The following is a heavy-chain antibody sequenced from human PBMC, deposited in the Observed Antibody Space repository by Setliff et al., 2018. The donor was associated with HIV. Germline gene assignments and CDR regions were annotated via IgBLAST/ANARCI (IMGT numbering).Heavy chain of an antibody. J-gene: IGHJ6*03. V-gene: IGHV4-39*01. CDR3: ARGRYRSKWYASEHYYRDV. CDR1: GGSISSSSYY. CDR2: IYYRGST. Sequence: SETLSLTCTVSGGSISSSSYYWGWISQPPRKGLQWIGSIYYRGSTYYNPSLKSRFTISVDTSKNQFSMKLRSGTAADTALYYCARGRYRSKWYASEHYYRDVWDKGTTVTVAS. D-gene: IGHD6-13*01.